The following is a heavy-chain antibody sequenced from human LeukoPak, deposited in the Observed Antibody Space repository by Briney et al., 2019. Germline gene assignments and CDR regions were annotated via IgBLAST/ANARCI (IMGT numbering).Heavy chain of an antibody. CDR1: GFTFSSYS. D-gene: IGHD3-22*01. CDR2: ISSSSSYI. J-gene: IGHJ4*02. Sequence: GGSLRLSCAASGFTFSSYSMNWVRQAPGKGLEWVSSISSSSSYIYYADSVKGRFTISRDNAKNSLYLQMNSLRAEDTAVYYCARESVSSGYPVDYWGQGTLVTVSS. V-gene: IGHV3-21*01. CDR3: ARESVSSGYPVDY.